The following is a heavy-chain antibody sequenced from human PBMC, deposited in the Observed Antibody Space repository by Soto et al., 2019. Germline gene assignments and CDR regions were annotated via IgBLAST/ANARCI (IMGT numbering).Heavy chain of an antibody. J-gene: IGHJ4*02. V-gene: IGHV4-59*02. Sequence: QVQLQESGPGLVKPSETLSLTCSVSCVSGNFYYWSWIPQSPEKGLAWIGNIYYSGTSNYNHSLKPRVTMSVALPKNQFSLSLSSVTAADTDVYFCARTRIAVAGYYFDDWGQGALVIVSS. CDR2: IYYSGTS. CDR1: CVSGNFYY. CDR3: ARTRIAVAGYYFDD. D-gene: IGHD6-19*01.